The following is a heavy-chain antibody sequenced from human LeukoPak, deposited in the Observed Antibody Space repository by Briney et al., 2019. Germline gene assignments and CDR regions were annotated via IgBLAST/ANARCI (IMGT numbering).Heavy chain of an antibody. D-gene: IGHD5-18*01. CDR2: IRYDGSNK. V-gene: IGHV3-30*02. J-gene: IGHJ4*02. Sequence: GGSLRLSCAASGFTFSSYGMHWVRQAPGKGLEWVAFIRYDGSNKYYADSVKGRFTISRDNSKNTLYLQMNSLRVEDTAVYYCAKDQDTAIVFDYWGQGTLVTVSS. CDR3: AKDQDTAIVFDY. CDR1: GFTFSSYG.